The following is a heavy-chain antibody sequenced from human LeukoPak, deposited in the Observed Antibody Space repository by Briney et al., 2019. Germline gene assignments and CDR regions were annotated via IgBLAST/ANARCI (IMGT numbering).Heavy chain of an antibody. Sequence: GESLKISCKGSGYSFTSYWIGWVRQMPGKGLEWMWIIYPGDSDTRYSPSFQGQVTISADKSISTAYLQWSSLKASDTAMYYCARQTSPPTRRLILAAAAGYWGQGTLVTVSS. CDR3: ARQTSPPTRRLILAAAAGY. J-gene: IGHJ4*02. D-gene: IGHD6-13*01. V-gene: IGHV5-51*01. CDR2: IYPGDSDT. CDR1: GYSFTSYW.